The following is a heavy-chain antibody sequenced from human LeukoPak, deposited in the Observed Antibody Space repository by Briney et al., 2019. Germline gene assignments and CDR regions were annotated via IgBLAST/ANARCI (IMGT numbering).Heavy chain of an antibody. CDR3: ARTGDDWFDS. V-gene: IGHV6-1*01. Sequence: SQTLSLTCAISGDSVSSNSAAWNWIRPSPSRGLEWLGRTYYRSKWYNDYAVSVKSRITINPDTSKNQFSLQLNSVTPEDTAVCYCARTGDDWFDSWGQGTLVTAST. D-gene: IGHD7-27*01. CDR1: GDSVSSNSAA. J-gene: IGHJ5*01. CDR2: TYYRSKWYN.